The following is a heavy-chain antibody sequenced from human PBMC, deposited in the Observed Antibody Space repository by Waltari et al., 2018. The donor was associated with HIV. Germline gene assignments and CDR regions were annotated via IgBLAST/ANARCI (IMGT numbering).Heavy chain of an antibody. CDR2: LYYSGST. J-gene: IGHJ4*02. CDR3: VAGPDSANSYFPSGGCF. CDR1: GGPLSGGFSF. Sequence: QLQLQESGPGLVKPLETLSLTCPVSGGPLSGGFSFWGRLRQPPGKGLQWIGTLYYSGSTYYNPSLKGRVTITEDTSKNHFSLRLTSVTAADTAIYYCVAGPDSANSYFPSGGCFWGQGSLVSVSS. D-gene: IGHD3-16*01. V-gene: IGHV4-39*02.